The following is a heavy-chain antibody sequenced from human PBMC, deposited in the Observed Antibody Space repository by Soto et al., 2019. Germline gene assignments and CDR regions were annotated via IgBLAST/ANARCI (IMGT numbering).Heavy chain of an antibody. J-gene: IGHJ4*02. D-gene: IGHD4-17*01. CDR3: AKDPTVTTQYYFDY. CDR2: ISYDGSNK. V-gene: IGHV3-30*18. CDR1: GFTFSSYG. Sequence: GGSLRLSCAASGFTFSSYGMHWVRQAPGKGLEWVAVISYDGSNKYYADSVKGRFTISRDNSKNTLYLQMNSLRAEDTAVYYCAKDPTVTTQYYFDYWGQGTLVTVS.